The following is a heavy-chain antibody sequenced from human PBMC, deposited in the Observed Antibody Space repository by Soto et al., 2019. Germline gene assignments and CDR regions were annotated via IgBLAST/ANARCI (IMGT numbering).Heavy chain of an antibody. J-gene: IGHJ4*02. Sequence: QVQLQQWGAGLLKPSETLSLTCAVYGGSFSGYYWNWIRQSPGKGLEWIGEIDDSGSTNYIPSLKSRVTISLDTSKTQFSLKLSSVTAADTAVYYCASARKGGTILRLYYFDYWGQGTLVTVSS. CDR3: ASARKGGTILRLYYFDY. CDR2: IDDSGST. D-gene: IGHD1-1*01. V-gene: IGHV4-34*01. CDR1: GGSFSGYY.